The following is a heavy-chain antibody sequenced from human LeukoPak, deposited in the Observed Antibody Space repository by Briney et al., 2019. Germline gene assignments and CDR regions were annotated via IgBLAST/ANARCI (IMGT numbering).Heavy chain of an antibody. D-gene: IGHD6-6*01. CDR2: ISYDGSNK. CDR1: GFTFSSYD. CDR3: ARDFGTTYSSSPHV. Sequence: GGSLRLSCAASGFTFSSYDMHWVRQAPGKGLEWVAIISYDGSNKYYAASVKGRFTMSRDNSQNTLYLQMNSLRVEDTAVYYCARDFGTTYSSSPHVWGQGTTVTVSS. J-gene: IGHJ6*02. V-gene: IGHV3-30-3*01.